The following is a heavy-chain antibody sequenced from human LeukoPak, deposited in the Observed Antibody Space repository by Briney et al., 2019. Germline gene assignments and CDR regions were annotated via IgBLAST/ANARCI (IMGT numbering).Heavy chain of an antibody. CDR2: IRYDGSNK. V-gene: IGHV3-30*02. J-gene: IGHJ4*02. Sequence: PGGSLRLSCAASGFTSSSYGMHGVRQAPGRGLEWVAFIRYDGSNKYYADSVKGRFTISRNNSKNTLYLQMNSRRAEDPAVYYCEKDPTFLDLGYCSSTSCYHNYFDYWGQGTLVTVSS. CDR3: EKDPTFLDLGYCSSTSCYHNYFDY. CDR1: GFTSSSYG. D-gene: IGHD2-2*01.